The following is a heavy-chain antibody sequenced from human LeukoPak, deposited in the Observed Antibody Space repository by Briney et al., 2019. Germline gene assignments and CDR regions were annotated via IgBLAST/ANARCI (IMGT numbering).Heavy chain of an antibody. CDR1: GGSISSYY. CDR3: AIIAGYNWCNDY. V-gene: IGHV4-59*01. CDR2: IYYSGST. D-gene: IGHD5-24*01. Sequence: SQTLSLTCTVSGGSISSYYWSWTRQPPGNGLECIGYIYYSGSTTYNPSLKGRVTLSVDTSKKRFSLKLSSVTAADTADYYCAIIAGYNWCNDYWGQGTLVTVSS. J-gene: IGHJ4*02.